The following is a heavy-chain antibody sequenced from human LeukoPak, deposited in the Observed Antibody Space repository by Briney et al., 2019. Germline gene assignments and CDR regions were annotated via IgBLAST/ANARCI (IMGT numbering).Heavy chain of an antibody. Sequence: GASVKVSCKASGYTFTGYYMHWVRQAPGQGLECMGWISGYNGNTNYAQKFHGRVAMTTDPSTTTAYMELRSLESDDTAVYYCARQSVVMSRSPDDAFDIWGQGTRVTVSS. V-gene: IGHV1-18*04. CDR1: GYTFTGYY. CDR2: ISGYNGNT. J-gene: IGHJ3*02. CDR3: ARQSVVMSRSPDDAFDI. D-gene: IGHD3-22*01.